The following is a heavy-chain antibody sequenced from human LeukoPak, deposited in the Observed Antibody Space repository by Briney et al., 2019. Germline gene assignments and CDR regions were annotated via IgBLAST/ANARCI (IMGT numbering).Heavy chain of an antibody. D-gene: IGHD3-22*01. J-gene: IGHJ4*02. CDR1: GGSISSGSYY. Sequence: SETLSLTCTVSGGSISSGSYYWSWIRQPAGKGLEWIGRIYTSGSTNYNPSLKSRVTISVDTSKNQFSLKLSSVTAADTAVYYCARVSRERESSGYYCVDYFDYWGQGTLVTVSS. V-gene: IGHV4-61*02. CDR3: ARVSRERESSGYYCVDYFDY. CDR2: IYTSGST.